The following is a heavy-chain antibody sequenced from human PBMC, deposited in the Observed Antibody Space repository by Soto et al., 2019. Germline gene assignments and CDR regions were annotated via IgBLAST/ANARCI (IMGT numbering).Heavy chain of an antibody. J-gene: IGHJ5*02. CDR2: IYYSGST. V-gene: IGHV4-39*01. D-gene: IGHD3-22*01. Sequence: SETLTLTCTVSGGSISSSSYYWGWIRQPPGKGLEWIGSIYYSGSTYYNPSLKSRVTISVDTSKNQFSLKLTSVTAADTAVYYCARGLNYYDSSGYPHTIWFDPWGQGTQVTVSS. CDR1: GGSISSSSYY. CDR3: ARGLNYYDSSGYPHTIWFDP.